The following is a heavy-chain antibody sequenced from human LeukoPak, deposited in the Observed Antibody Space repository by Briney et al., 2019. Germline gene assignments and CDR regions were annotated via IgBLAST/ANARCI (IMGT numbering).Heavy chain of an antibody. Sequence: AASVKVSCKASGGTFSSYAISWVRQAPGQGLEWMGRIIPILGIANYAQKFQGRVTITADKSTSTAYMELRSLRSEDTAVYYCAKDAKDIVVVPAGVYFDYWGQGTLVTVSS. CDR1: GGTFSSYA. CDR3: AKDAKDIVVVPAGVYFDY. CDR2: IIPILGIA. V-gene: IGHV1-69*04. D-gene: IGHD2-2*01. J-gene: IGHJ4*02.